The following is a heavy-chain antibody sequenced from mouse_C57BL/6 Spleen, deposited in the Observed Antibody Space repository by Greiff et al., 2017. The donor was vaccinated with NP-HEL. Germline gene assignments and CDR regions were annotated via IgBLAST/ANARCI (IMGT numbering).Heavy chain of an antibody. J-gene: IGHJ4*01. CDR1: GYSITSGYY. CDR2: ISYDGSN. V-gene: IGHV3-6*01. D-gene: IGHD2-2*01. CDR3: ARMVTTGAMDY. Sequence: EVKLQESGPGLVKPSQSLSLTCSVTGYSITSGYYWNWIRQFPGNKLEWMGYISYDGSNNYNPSLKNRISITRDTSKNQFFLKLNSVTTEDTATYYCARMVTTGAMDYWGQGTSVTVSS.